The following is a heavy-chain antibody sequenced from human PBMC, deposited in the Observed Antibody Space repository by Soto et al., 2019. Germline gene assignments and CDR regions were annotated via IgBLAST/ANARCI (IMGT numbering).Heavy chain of an antibody. D-gene: IGHD4-17*01. Sequence: ASVKVSCKASGYTFTSYYMHWVRQAPGQGLEWMGIINPSGGSTSYAQKFQGRVTMTRDTSTSTVYMELSSLRSEDTAVYYCARVATVTSRSEYFQHWAQGTLVTVSS. V-gene: IGHV1-46*03. J-gene: IGHJ1*01. CDR1: GYTFTSYY. CDR3: ARVATVTSRSEYFQH. CDR2: INPSGGST.